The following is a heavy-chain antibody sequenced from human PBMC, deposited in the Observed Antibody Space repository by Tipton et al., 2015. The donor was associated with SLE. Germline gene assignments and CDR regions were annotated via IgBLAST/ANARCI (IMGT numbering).Heavy chain of an antibody. CDR2: IYTSGST. D-gene: IGHD1-14*01. CDR3: ARDRSDADAFDI. J-gene: IGHJ3*02. CDR1: GGSISSYY. V-gene: IGHV4-4*07. Sequence: TLSLTCTVSGGSISSYYWSWIRQPAGKGLEWIGRIYTSGSTNYNPSLKSRVTMSVDTSKNQFSLKRSSVTAADTAVYYCARDRSDADAFDIWGQGTMVTVSS.